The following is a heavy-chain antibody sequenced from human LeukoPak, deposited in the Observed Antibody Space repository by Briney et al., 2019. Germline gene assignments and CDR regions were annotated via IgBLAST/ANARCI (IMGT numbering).Heavy chain of an antibody. D-gene: IGHD1-7*01. CDR1: GYTFTSYG. CDR2: INPSGGST. J-gene: IGHJ4*02. CDR3: ARDSVQYRYNWNYGVDY. Sequence: ASVKVSCKASGYTFTSYGISWVRQAPGQGLEWMGIINPSGGSTSYAQKFQGRVTVTRDTSTSTVYMELSSLRSEDTAVYYCARDSVQYRYNWNYGVDYWGQGTLVTVSS. V-gene: IGHV1-46*01.